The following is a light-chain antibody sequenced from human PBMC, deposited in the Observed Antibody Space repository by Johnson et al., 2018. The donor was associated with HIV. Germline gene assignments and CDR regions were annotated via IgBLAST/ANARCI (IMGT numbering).Light chain of an antibody. Sequence: QSVLTQPPSVSATPGQKVTISCSGSSSNIGNNYVSWYQQLPGTAPKLLIYDNNKRPSGIPDRFSGSKSGTSATLGISGLQSEDEADYYCATWDDSLNCYVFGTGTKVTLL. V-gene: IGLV1-51*01. CDR3: ATWDDSLNCYV. CDR2: DNN. J-gene: IGLJ1*01. CDR1: SSNIGNNY.